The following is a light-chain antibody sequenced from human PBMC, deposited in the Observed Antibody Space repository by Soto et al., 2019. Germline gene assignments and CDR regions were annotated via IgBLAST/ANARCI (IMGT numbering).Light chain of an antibody. J-gene: IGKJ2*01. CDR2: GAS. Sequence: EIVLTQSPGTLSLSPGERATLSCRASQSVSITYLAWYQQKPGQAPRLLIYGASSRATGIPDRFSGSGSGTDFSLTISRLEPEDFAVYYCQQYGSSPQDTFGQGTKLEIK. V-gene: IGKV3-20*01. CDR3: QQYGSSPQDT. CDR1: QSVSITY.